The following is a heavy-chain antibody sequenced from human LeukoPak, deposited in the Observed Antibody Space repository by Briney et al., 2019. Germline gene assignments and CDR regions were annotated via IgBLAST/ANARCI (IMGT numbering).Heavy chain of an antibody. CDR3: ARLYFDFWSGYSDY. CDR1: GGSITTHDNY. CDR2: ISYSGNI. J-gene: IGHJ4*02. Sequence: PSETLSLTCTVYGGSITTHDNYWGWIRQPPGKGLEWVGSISYSGNIYHSPSLQSRVTMSIDTSRNNFSLKLSSVTAADTAVYYCARLYFDFWSGYSDYWGQGTLVTVSS. D-gene: IGHD3-3*01. V-gene: IGHV4-39*02.